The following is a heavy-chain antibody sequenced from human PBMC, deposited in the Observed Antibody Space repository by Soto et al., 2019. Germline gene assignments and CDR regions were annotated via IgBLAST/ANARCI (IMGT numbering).Heavy chain of an antibody. CDR2: IYSCGST. J-gene: IGHJ4*02. Sequence: GGSLRLSCAASGFTVSSNYMSWVRQAPGKGLEWVSVIYSCGSTYYADSVKCRFTISRHNSKDTLYLQMNSLRAEDTAVYYCAREGGPAAGYGLFDYWGQGTLVTVSS. CDR3: AREGGPAAGYGLFDY. CDR1: GFTVSSNY. D-gene: IGHD6-13*01. V-gene: IGHV3-53*04.